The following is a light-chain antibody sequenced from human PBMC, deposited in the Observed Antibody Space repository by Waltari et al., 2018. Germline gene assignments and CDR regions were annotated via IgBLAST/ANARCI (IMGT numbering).Light chain of an antibody. Sequence: DIVLTQSPGTLSLSPGERATLSCRASQSVSRALAWYQQKPGQAPRLLIYDAFSRATGIPDRFSGSGSGTDFSLTISRLEPEDFAVYYCQKYESLPATFGQGTKVEIK. V-gene: IGKV3-20*01. CDR2: DAF. J-gene: IGKJ1*01. CDR3: QKYESLPAT. CDR1: QSVSRA.